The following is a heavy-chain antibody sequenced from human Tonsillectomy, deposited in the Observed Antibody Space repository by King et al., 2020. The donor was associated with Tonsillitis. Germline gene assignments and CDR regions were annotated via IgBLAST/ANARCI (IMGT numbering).Heavy chain of an antibody. CDR2: IYYSGST. D-gene: IGHD6-19*01. J-gene: IGHJ2*01. CDR3: AREYSSGWDRYWYFDL. CDR1: GGSISSYY. V-gene: IGHV4-59*01. Sequence: QLQESGPGLVKPSETLSLTCTVSGGSISSYYWSWIRQPPGKGLEWIGNIYYSGSTNYNPSLKSRVTISVDTSKNQFSLKLTSVTAADTAVYYCAREYSSGWDRYWYFDLWGRGTLVTVSS.